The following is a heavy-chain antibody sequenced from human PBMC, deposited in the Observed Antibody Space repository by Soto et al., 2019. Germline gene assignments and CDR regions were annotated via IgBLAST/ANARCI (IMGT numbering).Heavy chain of an antibody. D-gene: IGHD2-15*01. J-gene: IGHJ4*02. Sequence: SVKVSCKASVGSFSSYAISWVRQAPGQGLEWMGGTIPIFGTANYAQKFQGRVTITADKSTSTAYMELSSVTAADTAVYYCARASILGYCSGGSCYSFFDYSGQGPLVTVSS. CDR1: VGSFSSYA. CDR2: TIPIFGTA. CDR3: ARASILGYCSGGSCYSFFDY. V-gene: IGHV1-69*06.